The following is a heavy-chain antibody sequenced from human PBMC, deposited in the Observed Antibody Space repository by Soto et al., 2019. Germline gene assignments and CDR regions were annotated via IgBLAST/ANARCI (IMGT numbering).Heavy chain of an antibody. CDR2: INHSGST. CDR3: ARVGVVINAFDI. CDR1: GGSFSGYY. V-gene: IGHV4-34*01. D-gene: IGHD3-3*01. Sequence: SETLSLTCAVYGGSFSGYYWSWIRQPPGKGLEWIGEINHSGSTNYNPSLKSRVTISVDTSKNQFSLKLSSVTAADTAVYDCARVGVVINAFDIWGQGTMVTVSS. J-gene: IGHJ3*02.